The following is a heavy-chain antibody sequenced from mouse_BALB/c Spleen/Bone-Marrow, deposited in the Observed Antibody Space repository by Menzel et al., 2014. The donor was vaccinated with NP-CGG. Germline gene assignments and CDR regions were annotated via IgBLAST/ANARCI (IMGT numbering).Heavy chain of an antibody. CDR1: GYTFTNYW. Sequence: VQVVESGAELAKPGASVKMSCKASGYTFTNYWMHWVKPRPGQGLEWIGYINPSTGYTEYNQKFKDKATLTADKSSSTAYMQLSSLTSEDSAVYYCARFYRYDGFAYWGQGTLVTVSA. CDR3: ARFYRYDGFAY. D-gene: IGHD2-14*01. J-gene: IGHJ3*01. CDR2: INPSTGYT. V-gene: IGHV1-7*01.